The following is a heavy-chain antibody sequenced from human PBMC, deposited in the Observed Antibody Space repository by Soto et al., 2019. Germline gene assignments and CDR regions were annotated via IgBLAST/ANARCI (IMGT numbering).Heavy chain of an antibody. CDR1: GGSISSGGYY. V-gene: IGHV4-31*03. J-gene: IGHJ6*02. CDR3: ARTSSKGDHYGKDV. CDR2: IYYSGST. D-gene: IGHD6-6*01. Sequence: SETLSLTCTVSGGSISSGGYYWSWIRQHPGKGLEWIGYIYYSGSTYYNPSLKSRVTISVDTSKNQISQKLNSLTAAPTAAYYCARTSSKGDHYGKDVWGQENTGTVS.